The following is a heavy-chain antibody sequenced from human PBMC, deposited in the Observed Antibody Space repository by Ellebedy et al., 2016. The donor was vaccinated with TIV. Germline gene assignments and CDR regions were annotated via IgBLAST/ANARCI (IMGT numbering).Heavy chain of an antibody. CDR2: MNPNSGNT. V-gene: IGHV1-8*01. J-gene: IGHJ4*02. CDR3: ARGYYGSGSYWNY. Sequence: ASVKVSXXASGYTFTSYDINWVRQATGQGLEWMGWMNPNSGNTGYAQKFQGRVTMTRNTSISTAYMELSSLRSEDTAVYYCARGYYGSGSYWNYWGQGTLVTVSS. CDR1: GYTFTSYD. D-gene: IGHD3-10*01.